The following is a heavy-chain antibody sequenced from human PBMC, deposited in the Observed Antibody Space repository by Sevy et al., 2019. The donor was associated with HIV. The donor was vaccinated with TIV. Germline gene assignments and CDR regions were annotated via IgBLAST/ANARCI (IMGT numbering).Heavy chain of an antibody. CDR3: ARDFGPGIAAAPDL. CDR2: ISSSSTYI. CDR1: GFTFSSYN. Sequence: GGSLRLSCAASGFTFSSYNMNWVRQAPGKGLEWVSSISSSSTYIYYADSVQGRFTMTRDNAKNSLFLQMNSLRAEDTAVYHCARDFGPGIAAAPDLWGRGTLVTVSS. V-gene: IGHV3-21*01. J-gene: IGHJ2*01. D-gene: IGHD6-13*01.